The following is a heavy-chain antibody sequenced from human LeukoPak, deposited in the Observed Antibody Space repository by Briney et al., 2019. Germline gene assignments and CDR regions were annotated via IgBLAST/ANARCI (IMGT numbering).Heavy chain of an antibody. CDR1: GGSISSYY. CDR2: IHYSGST. D-gene: IGHD6-19*01. J-gene: IGHJ3*02. V-gene: IGHV4-59*08. Sequence: PSETLSLTCTVSGGSISSYYWSWIRQPPRKGLEWIGYIHYSGSTAYNPSLKSRVTISLDTSKDQYSLKLTSVTAADTAVYYCARQISYASAWPTIWGQGTMVTVSS. CDR3: ARQISYASAWPTI.